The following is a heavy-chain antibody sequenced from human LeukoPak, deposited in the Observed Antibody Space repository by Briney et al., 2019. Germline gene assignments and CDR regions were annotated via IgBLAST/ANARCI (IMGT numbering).Heavy chain of an antibody. CDR3: ARGAGGSYLNWFDP. Sequence: KPSETLSLTCTVSGGSFSSYYWSWIRQPPGKGLEWIGYIFYSGSTNYNPSLKSRVAISVDTSTNQFSLKLSSVTAADTAVYSCARGAGGSYLNWFDPWGQGTLVTVSS. D-gene: IGHD1-26*01. CDR2: IFYSGST. J-gene: IGHJ5*02. V-gene: IGHV4-59*08. CDR1: GGSFSSYY.